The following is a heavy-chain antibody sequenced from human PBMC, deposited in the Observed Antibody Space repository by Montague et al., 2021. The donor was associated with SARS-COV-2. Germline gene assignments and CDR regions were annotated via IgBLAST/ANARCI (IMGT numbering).Heavy chain of an antibody. CDR1: GGSISGYY. D-gene: IGHD1-20*01. CDR2: IYNSGST. CDR3: VRDQGRSNWNYPDY. V-gene: IGHV4-4*07. Sequence: LSLPCPVSGGSISGYYWSWFRQSAGKGLEWIGRIYNSGSTSYNPSLKSRVTMSVDTSKNQFSLKLSSVTAADTAVYYCVRDQGRSNWNYPDYWGQGTLVTVSS. J-gene: IGHJ4*02.